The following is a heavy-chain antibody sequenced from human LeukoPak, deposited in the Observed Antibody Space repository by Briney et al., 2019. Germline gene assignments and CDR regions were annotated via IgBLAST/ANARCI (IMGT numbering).Heavy chain of an antibody. Sequence: PGGSLRLSYVASGFPFSSYSFHWVRQAPGKGLEWVALLSYDGSIKHYADSVKGRFTLSRDNSKSSVYLQMDSLKADDTAVYYCARGVSTWYRIDYWGQGTLVTVSS. CDR2: LSYDGSIK. CDR3: ARGVSTWYRIDY. J-gene: IGHJ4*02. V-gene: IGHV3-30*17. CDR1: GFPFSSYS. D-gene: IGHD6-13*01.